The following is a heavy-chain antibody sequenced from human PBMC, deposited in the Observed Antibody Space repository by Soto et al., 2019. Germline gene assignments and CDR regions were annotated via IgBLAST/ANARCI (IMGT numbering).Heavy chain of an antibody. Sequence: QVPLVQSGPEVKNPGASVRVSCVASGYAFTSYGVNWVRQAPGQGLEWMGWIPPHSGRTTYLPKFQGRVTMTADVSTNTAYIELRSLKSDDTGIYFCARAATGSYHSAYWGQGTVVTVSS. V-gene: IGHV1-18*04. CDR1: GYAFTSYG. CDR3: ARAATGSYHSAY. J-gene: IGHJ4*02. D-gene: IGHD3-10*01. CDR2: IPPHSGRT.